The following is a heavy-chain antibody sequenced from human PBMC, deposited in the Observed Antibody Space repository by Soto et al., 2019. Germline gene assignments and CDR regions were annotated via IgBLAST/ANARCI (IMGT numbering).Heavy chain of an antibody. Sequence: ASVKVSCKASGYTFTAYYMHWVRRAPGQGLEYMGWINPNTGDTNYAQNFQDWVTMTRDTSTRTVYMDLSRLKYDDTAVYYCAREALHTAWKGFDLWGQGTMITVSS. V-gene: IGHV1-2*04. CDR1: GYTFTAYY. J-gene: IGHJ3*01. CDR2: INPNTGDT. D-gene: IGHD5-18*01. CDR3: AREALHTAWKGFDL.